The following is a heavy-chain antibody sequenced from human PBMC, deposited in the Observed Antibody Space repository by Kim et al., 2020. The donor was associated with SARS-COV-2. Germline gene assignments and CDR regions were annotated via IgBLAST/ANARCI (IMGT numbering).Heavy chain of an antibody. CDR1: GGSISSYY. D-gene: IGHD6-13*01. CDR2: IHHSGSS. Sequence: SETLSLTCTVSGGSISSYYWTWIRQPPGKGLEWIGYIHHSGSSNYNPSLKSRVTISVDTSKIQFSLRLNSVTAADTAVYYCARGEGSWSLTPFAYWGQGTLVTVSS. V-gene: IGHV4-59*01. CDR3: ARGEGSWSLTPFAY. J-gene: IGHJ4*02.